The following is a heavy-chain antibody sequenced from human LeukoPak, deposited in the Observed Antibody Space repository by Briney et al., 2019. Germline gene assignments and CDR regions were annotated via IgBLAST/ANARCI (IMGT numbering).Heavy chain of an antibody. CDR1: GFTFSSFS. J-gene: IGHJ4*02. V-gene: IGHV3-23*01. CDR3: AKDPCSGGGCYTDY. Sequence: GGSLRLSCAASGFTFSSFSMSWVRQAPGKGLEWVSAISASGGSTYYADSVKGRFTISRDNSKNTLYLQMNSLRAEDTAVYYCAKDPCSGGGCYTDYWGQGTLVTASS. CDR2: ISASGGST. D-gene: IGHD2-15*01.